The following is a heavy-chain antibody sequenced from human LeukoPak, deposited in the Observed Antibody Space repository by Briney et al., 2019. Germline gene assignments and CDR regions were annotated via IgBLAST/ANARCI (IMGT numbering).Heavy chain of an antibody. D-gene: IGHD3-10*01. CDR3: ARDLSFMVGGVDGFDY. CDR1: GFTFSSYW. J-gene: IGHJ4*02. CDR2: ISNSGSIR. V-gene: IGHV3-48*04. Sequence: GGSLRLSCAASGFTFSSYWMSWVRQAPGKGLEWVSYISNSGSIRKYADSVKGRFTISRDNAKNSLYLQMNSLRAEDTAVYYCARDLSFMVGGVDGFDYWGKGTLVTVSS.